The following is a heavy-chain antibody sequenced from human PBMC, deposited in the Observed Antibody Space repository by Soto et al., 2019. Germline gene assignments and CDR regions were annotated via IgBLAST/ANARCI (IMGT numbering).Heavy chain of an antibody. D-gene: IGHD4-17*01. Sequence: EVQLLESGGGLVQPGGSLRLSCAASGFTFNSYAMSWVRQAPGKGLEWVSAISGSGGSKYYADPVKGRFTISRDNSKNTQYLQMNSLRDEDTAVYYCAKDRYGDYVYYFDYWGQGTLVTVSS. CDR3: AKDRYGDYVYYFDY. V-gene: IGHV3-23*01. J-gene: IGHJ4*02. CDR1: GFTFNSYA. CDR2: ISGSGGSK.